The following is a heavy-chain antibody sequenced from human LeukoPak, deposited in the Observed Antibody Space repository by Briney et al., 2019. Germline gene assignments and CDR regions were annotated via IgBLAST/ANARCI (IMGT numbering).Heavy chain of an antibody. V-gene: IGHV3-21*01. Sequence: GGSLRLSCAASGFTFSSYSMNWVRQAPGKGLEWVSSISTSSGYIYYADSVKGRFTISRDNAKNSLYLQMNSLRVEDTAVYYCARADSRGGVPFDYWGQGTLVTVSS. CDR3: ARADSRGGVPFDY. CDR2: ISTSSGYI. CDR1: GFTFSSYS. J-gene: IGHJ4*02. D-gene: IGHD3-16*01.